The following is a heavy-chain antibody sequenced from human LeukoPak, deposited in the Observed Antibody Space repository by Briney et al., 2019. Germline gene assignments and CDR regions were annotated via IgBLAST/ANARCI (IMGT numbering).Heavy chain of an antibody. CDR3: AGDLTYYYGSGSYYGARPYNWFDP. D-gene: IGHD3-10*01. V-gene: IGHV3-11*01. CDR2: ISSSGSTI. Sequence: GGSLRLSCAASGFTFSDYYMSWIRQAPGKGLEWVSYISSSGSTIYYADSVKGRFTISRDNAKNSLYLQMNSLRAEDTAVYYCAGDLTYYYGSGSYYGARPYNWFDPWGQGTLVTVSS. CDR1: GFTFSDYY. J-gene: IGHJ5*02.